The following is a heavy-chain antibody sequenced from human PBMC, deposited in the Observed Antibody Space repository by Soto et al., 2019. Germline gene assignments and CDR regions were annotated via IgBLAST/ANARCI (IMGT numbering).Heavy chain of an antibody. J-gene: IGHJ4*02. CDR3: ARDGSSGWYGGDDY. CDR1: GGTFSSYA. D-gene: IGHD6-19*01. Sequence: ASVKVSCKASGGTFSSYAISWVRQAPGQGLEWMGGIIPIFGTANYAQKFQGRVTITADESTSTAYMELSSLRSEDTAVYYCARDGSSGWYGGDDYWGQGTLVTVSS. CDR2: IIPIFGTA. V-gene: IGHV1-69*13.